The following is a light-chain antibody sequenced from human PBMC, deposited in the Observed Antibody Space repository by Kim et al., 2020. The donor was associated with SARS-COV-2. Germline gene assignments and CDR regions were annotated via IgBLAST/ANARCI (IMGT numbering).Light chain of an antibody. V-gene: IGLV3-19*01. J-gene: IGLJ2*01. Sequence: ALGQTARTTCQGDSLRNYYASWYQQKPGQAPVVVMYGRNDRPSGIPDRFSGSRTGNTASLTITGAQAEDEADYYCNSRDSSSNHLIFGGGTQLTVL. CDR2: GRN. CDR1: SLRNYY. CDR3: NSRDSSSNHLI.